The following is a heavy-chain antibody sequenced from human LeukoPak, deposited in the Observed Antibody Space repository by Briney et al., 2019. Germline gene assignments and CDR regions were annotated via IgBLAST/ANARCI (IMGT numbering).Heavy chain of an antibody. D-gene: IGHD3-10*01. Sequence: SETLSLTCAVYGGSFSGYYWSWIRQPPGKGLEWIGEINHSGSTNYNPSLKSRVTISVDTSKNQFSLKLSSVTAADTAVYYCARRAITMVRGVIITSSYYYYYMDVWGKGTTVTISS. V-gene: IGHV4-34*01. CDR1: GGSFSGYY. CDR2: INHSGST. J-gene: IGHJ6*03. CDR3: ARRAITMVRGVIITSSYYYYYMDV.